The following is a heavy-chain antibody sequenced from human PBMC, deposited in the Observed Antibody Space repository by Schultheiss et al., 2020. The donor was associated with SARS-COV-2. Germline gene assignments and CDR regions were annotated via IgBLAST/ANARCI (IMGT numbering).Heavy chain of an antibody. V-gene: IGHV3-15*01. CDR3: ARAASTYYLLMGY. Sequence: GGSLRLSCAASGFTFSSYSMNWVRQAPGKGLEWVGRIKSKTDGGTTDYAAPVKGRFTISRDDSKNTLYLQMNSLKTEDTAVYYCARAASTYYLLMGYWGQGTLVTVSS. CDR2: IKSKTDGGTT. CDR1: GFTFSSYS. J-gene: IGHJ4*02. D-gene: IGHD3-22*01.